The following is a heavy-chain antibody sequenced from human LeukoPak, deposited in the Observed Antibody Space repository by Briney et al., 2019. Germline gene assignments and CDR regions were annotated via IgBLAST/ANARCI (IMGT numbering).Heavy chain of an antibody. Sequence: SQTLSLTXTVSGGSISSGSYYWNWIRQPAGKGLEWIGRIYASGSTNYNPSLKSRVTISLDTSNNQFSLKLSSVTAADTAVYYCARKGDYWGQGTLVTVSS. V-gene: IGHV4-61*02. CDR3: ARKGDY. J-gene: IGHJ4*02. CDR2: IYASGST. CDR1: GGSISSGSYY.